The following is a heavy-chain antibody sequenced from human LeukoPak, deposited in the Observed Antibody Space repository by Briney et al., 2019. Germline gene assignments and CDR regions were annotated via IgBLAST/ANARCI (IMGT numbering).Heavy chain of an antibody. D-gene: IGHD3-22*01. CDR3: ARDTTYYYDSSGYYHPFDY. J-gene: IGHJ4*02. V-gene: IGHV4-4*07. Sequence: SETLSLTCTVSGGSISSYYWSWIRQPAGKGLEWIGRIYTSGSTNYNPSLKSRVTISVDTSKNQFSLKLSSVTAADTAVYYCARDTTYYYDSSGYYHPFDYWGQGTLVTVSS. CDR1: GGSISSYY. CDR2: IYTSGST.